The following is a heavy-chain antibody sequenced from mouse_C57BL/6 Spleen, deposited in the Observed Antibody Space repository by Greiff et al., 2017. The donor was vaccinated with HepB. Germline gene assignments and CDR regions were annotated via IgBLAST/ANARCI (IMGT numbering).Heavy chain of an antibody. J-gene: IGHJ4*01. CDR3: ARPFIYYDYDDAMDY. CDR1: GFTFSDYG. V-gene: IGHV5-17*01. D-gene: IGHD2-4*01. Sequence: EVKLMESGGGLVKPGGSLKLSCAASGFTFSDYGMHWVRQAPEKGLEWVAYISSGSSTIYYADTVKGRFTISRDNAKNTLFLQMTSLRSEDTAMYYCARPFIYYDYDDAMDYWGQGTSVTVSS. CDR2: ISSGSSTI.